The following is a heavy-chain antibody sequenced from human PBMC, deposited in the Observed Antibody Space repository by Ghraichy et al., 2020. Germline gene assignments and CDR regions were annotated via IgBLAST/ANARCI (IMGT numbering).Heavy chain of an antibody. D-gene: IGHD1-1*01. J-gene: IGHJ4*02. Sequence: SETLSLTCAVYGGSFSGYYWSWIRQPPGKGLEWIGEINHSGSTNYNPSLKSRVTISVDTSKNQFSLKLSSVTAAATAVYYCARGGSEMERGYYFDYWGQGTLVIVS. CDR3: ARGGSEMERGYYFDY. CDR2: INHSGST. V-gene: IGHV4-34*01. CDR1: GGSFSGYY.